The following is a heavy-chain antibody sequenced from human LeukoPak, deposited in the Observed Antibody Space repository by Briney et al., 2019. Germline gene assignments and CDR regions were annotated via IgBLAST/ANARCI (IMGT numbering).Heavy chain of an antibody. J-gene: IGHJ4*02. D-gene: IGHD1-26*01. CDR1: GFTFTNAW. CDR3: AKEAGATPFDY. CDR2: ISGSGGST. V-gene: IGHV3-23*01. Sequence: GGSLRLSCAASGFTFTNAWMSWVRQAPGKGLEWVSAISGSGGSTYYADSVKGRFTISRDNSKNTLYLQMNSLRAEDTAVYYCAKEAGATPFDYWGQGTLVTVSS.